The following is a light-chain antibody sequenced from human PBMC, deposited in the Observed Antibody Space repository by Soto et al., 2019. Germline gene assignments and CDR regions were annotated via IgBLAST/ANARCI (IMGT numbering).Light chain of an antibody. CDR2: GAS. Sequence: EIAMTQSPATLSVSPGERATLSCRASQSVSTNLVWYQQKPGQAPRLLIYGASTRAPGIPARFSGSGSGTEFTLTVQSEDFAIYYCQQYNHWPPWLTFGGGTKVEVK. J-gene: IGKJ4*01. CDR1: QSVSTN. V-gene: IGKV3-15*01. CDR3: QQYNHWPPWLT.